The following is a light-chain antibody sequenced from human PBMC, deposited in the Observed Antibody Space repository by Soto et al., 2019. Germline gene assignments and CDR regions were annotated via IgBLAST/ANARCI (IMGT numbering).Light chain of an antibody. V-gene: IGKV1-39*01. J-gene: IGKJ1*01. CDR2: AAS. CDR3: QQSYSSKWT. Sequence: DIQMTQSPSSLSASVGDRVTITSRPSQSISSYLNWYQQKPGKAPNLLIYAASSLQSGVPSRFSGSGSGTDFTLTISSLQTEDFATYYCQQSYSSKWTFGQGTKVDIK. CDR1: QSISSY.